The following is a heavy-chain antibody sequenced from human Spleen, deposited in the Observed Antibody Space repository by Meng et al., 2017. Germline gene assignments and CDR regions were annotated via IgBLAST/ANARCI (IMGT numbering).Heavy chain of an antibody. CDR2: ISFNGRTT. V-gene: IGHV3-9*01. J-gene: IGHJ6*02. CDR1: GFTFDDYA. Sequence: SLKISCAASGFTFDDYAMHWVRQAPGKGLEWVSGISFNGRTTGYADSVKGRFTISRDNDKNSLYLQMNSLRGEDTAFYYCAKAHLTLVRGVMYYYGMDVWGQGTTVTISS. D-gene: IGHD3-10*01. CDR3: AKAHLTLVRGVMYYYGMDV.